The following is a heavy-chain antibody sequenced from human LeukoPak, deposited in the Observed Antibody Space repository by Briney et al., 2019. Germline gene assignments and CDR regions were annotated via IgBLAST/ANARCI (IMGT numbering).Heavy chain of an antibody. CDR1: GFPFSASA. CDR2: IKSKGNNYAT. D-gene: IGHD2-2*02. J-gene: IGHJ4*02. V-gene: IGHV3-73*01. Sequence: QPGGSLRLSCAASGFPFSASAVYWVRQSSEKGLEWVGRIKSKGNNYATAYAASVRGRFTISRDNSKNTLYLQMNSLRAEDTAVYYCAKETYTSFDYWGQGTLVTVSS. CDR3: AKETYTSFDY.